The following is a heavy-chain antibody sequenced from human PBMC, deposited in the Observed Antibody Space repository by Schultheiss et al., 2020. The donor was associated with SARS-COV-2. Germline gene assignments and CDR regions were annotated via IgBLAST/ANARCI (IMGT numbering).Heavy chain of an antibody. Sequence: SETLSLTCAVSGGSFSDYYWGWIRQSPGLGLEWIGEINHSGRSFYNPSLKSRVTMSVDTSNSQFSLKLSSVTAADTAIYYCARDYYDSSGYYFYGMDVWGQGTTVTVSS. CDR1: GGSFSDYY. J-gene: IGHJ6*02. CDR2: INHSGRS. V-gene: IGHV4-34*01. CDR3: ARDYYDSSGYYFYGMDV. D-gene: IGHD3-22*01.